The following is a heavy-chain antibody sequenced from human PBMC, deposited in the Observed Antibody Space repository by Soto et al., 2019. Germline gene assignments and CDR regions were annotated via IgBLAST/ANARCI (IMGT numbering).Heavy chain of an antibody. CDR1: GGSISSSSYY. CDR2: IYYSGST. V-gene: IGHV4-39*01. D-gene: IGHD2-15*01. CDR3: ARLPLVAATSGAFDI. J-gene: IGHJ3*02. Sequence: QLQLQESGPGLVKPSETLSLTCTVSGGSISSSSYYWGWIRQPPGKGLEWIGSIYYSGSTYYNPSRKSRVTISVDTSKNQFSLKLSSVTAADTAVYYCARLPLVAATSGAFDIWGQGTMVTVSS.